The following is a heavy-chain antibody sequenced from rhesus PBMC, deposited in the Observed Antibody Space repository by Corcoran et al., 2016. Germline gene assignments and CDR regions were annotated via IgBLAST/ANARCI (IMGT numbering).Heavy chain of an antibody. D-gene: IGHD6-37*01. J-gene: IGHJ3*01. V-gene: IGHV2-174*01. CDR3: ARNRAVADAFDF. CDR1: GFSISTSGMG. Sequence: QVTLKESGPALVKPTQTLTLTCTFSGFSISTSGMGVGRIRQPPGTALEWLALIYWDVDKYHSTSLKSRLTISKDTSKNQVVLTMTNMDPVDTATYYCARNRAVADAFDFWGQGLRVTVSS. CDR2: IYWDVDK.